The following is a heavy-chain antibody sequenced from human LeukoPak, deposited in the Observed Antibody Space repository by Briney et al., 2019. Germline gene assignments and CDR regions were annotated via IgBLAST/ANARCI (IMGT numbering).Heavy chain of an antibody. V-gene: IGHV3-53*01. CDR2: ICSGGTT. Sequence: GSLLLSCAASQLTFISNYMSWVRQTPGKEVQLVSVICSGGTTYYADSVKGRFTTSRDNSKNTLYLQMNSLRAEDTAVYYCARDFDQGSYYFYCGGQGPLVTASA. J-gene: IGHJ4*02. CDR3: ARDFDQGSYYFYC. D-gene: IGHD3-9*01. CDR1: QLTFISNY.